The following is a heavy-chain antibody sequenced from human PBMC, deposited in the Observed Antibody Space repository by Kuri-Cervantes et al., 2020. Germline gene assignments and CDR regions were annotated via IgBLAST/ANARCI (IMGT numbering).Heavy chain of an antibody. D-gene: IGHD1-26*01. CDR1: GFTFSSYW. CDR2: INSDGSRT. J-gene: IGHJ3*02. V-gene: IGHV3-74*01. CDR3: ARDGSPGAFDI. Sequence: GESLKISCAASGFTFSSYWMHWVRQGPGKGLVWVSRINSDGSRTDYADSVKGRFTISRDNAKNSLYLQVNSLRAEDTAVYYCARDGSPGAFDIWGQGTMVTVSS.